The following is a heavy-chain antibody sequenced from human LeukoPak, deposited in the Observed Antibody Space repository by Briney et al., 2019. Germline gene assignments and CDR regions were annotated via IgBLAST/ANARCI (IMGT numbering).Heavy chain of an antibody. CDR1: GFTFDDYA. Sequence: GGSLRLSCAASGFTFDDYAMHWVRQAPGKGLEWVSGISWNSGSIGYADSVKGRFTISRDNAKNSLYLQMNSLRAEDTALYYCAMSFDIWGQGTMVTVSS. CDR3: AMSFDI. J-gene: IGHJ3*02. V-gene: IGHV3-9*01. CDR2: ISWNSGSI.